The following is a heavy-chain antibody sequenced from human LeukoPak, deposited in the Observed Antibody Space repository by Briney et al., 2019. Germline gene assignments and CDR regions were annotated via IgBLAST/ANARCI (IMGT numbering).Heavy chain of an antibody. V-gene: IGHV4-34*01. CDR2: INHSGST. J-gene: IGHJ4*02. CDR1: GGSFSGYY. Sequence: PSETLSLTCAVYGGSFSGYYWSWIRQPPGKGLEWIGEINHSGSTNYNPSLKSRVTISVDTSKNQFSLKLSSVTAADTAVYYCARLTSLWFGESDYWGQGTLVTVSS. D-gene: IGHD3-10*01. CDR3: ARLTSLWFGESDY.